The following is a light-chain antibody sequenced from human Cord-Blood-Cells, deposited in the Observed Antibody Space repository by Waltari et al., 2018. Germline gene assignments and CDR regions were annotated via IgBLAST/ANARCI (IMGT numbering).Light chain of an antibody. Sequence: DIQMTQSPSSLSASVGDRVTITCRASKSISSYLNWYQQKPGKAPKLLFYAASSLQSGVPSRFSGSGSGTDFTLTISSLQPEDFATYYCQQSYSTPRTFGQGTKVEIK. CDR3: QQSYSTPRT. CDR1: KSISSY. V-gene: IGKV1-39*01. J-gene: IGKJ1*01. CDR2: AAS.